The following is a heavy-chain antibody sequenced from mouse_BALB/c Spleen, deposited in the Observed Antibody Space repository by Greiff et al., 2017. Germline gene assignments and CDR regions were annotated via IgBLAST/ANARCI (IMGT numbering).Heavy chain of an antibody. V-gene: IGHV1-15*01. CDR1: GYTFTDYE. CDR3: TRERYYGSSPWFAY. J-gene: IGHJ3*01. CDR2: IDPETGGT. D-gene: IGHD1-1*01. Sequence: QVQLQQSGAELVRPGASVTLSCKASGYTFTDYEMHWVKQTPVHGLEWIGAIDPETGGTAYNQKFKGKATLTADKSSSTAYMELRSLTSEDSAVYYCTRERYYGSSPWFAYWGQGTLVIVSA.